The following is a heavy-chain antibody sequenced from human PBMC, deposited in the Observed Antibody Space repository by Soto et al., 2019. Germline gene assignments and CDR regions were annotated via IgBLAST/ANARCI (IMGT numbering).Heavy chain of an antibody. CDR1: GFILSDCA. CDR3: ARDLSWGSNWYYYMDV. Sequence: EVQLVESGGGLVQPGGSLRLSCATSGFILSDCAMNWVRQAPGKGLEWVSNISSRSSVIDYADSVKGRFTFSRDNARNSLYLQMNSLRAEDTAVYYCARDLSWGSNWYYYMDVWGKGTTVTVSS. J-gene: IGHJ6*03. CDR2: ISSRSSVI. D-gene: IGHD7-27*01. V-gene: IGHV3-48*01.